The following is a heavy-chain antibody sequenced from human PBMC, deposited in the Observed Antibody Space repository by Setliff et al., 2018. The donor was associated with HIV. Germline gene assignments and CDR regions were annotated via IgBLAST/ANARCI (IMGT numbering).Heavy chain of an antibody. CDR1: GGSMSSSGYY. CDR3: ARQGGQFNWNYVGPFDP. CDR2: IYYDGST. Sequence: SETLSLTCTVSGGSMSSSGYYWGWIRQPPGKGLEWIGTIYYDGSTFYNPSLNSPVTISVDTSKNQFSLKLSSVTAADTALYFCARQGGQFNWNYVGPFDPWGQGTLVTVSS. D-gene: IGHD1-7*01. V-gene: IGHV4-39*01. J-gene: IGHJ5*02.